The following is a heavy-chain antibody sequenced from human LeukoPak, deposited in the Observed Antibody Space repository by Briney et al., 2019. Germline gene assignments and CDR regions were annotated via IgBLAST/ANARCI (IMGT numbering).Heavy chain of an antibody. V-gene: IGHV3-21*01. CDR3: ARAGYSYANNAFDI. CDR2: ISSSSSYI. J-gene: IGHJ3*02. D-gene: IGHD5-18*01. Sequence: SGGSLRLSCAASGFTFSSYSMNWVRQAPGKGLEWVSSISSSSSYIYYADSVKGRFTISRDNAKNSLYLQMNSLRAEDTAVYYCARAGYSYANNAFDIWGQGTMVTVSS. CDR1: GFTFSSYS.